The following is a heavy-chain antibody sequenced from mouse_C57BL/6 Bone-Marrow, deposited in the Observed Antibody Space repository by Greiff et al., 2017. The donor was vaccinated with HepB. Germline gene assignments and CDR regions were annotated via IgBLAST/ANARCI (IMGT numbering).Heavy chain of an antibody. Sequence: VHLVESGPGLVQPSQSLSITCTVSGFSFTSYGVHWVRQSPGKGLEWLGVIWRGGSTAYNAAFMSRLSITKDNSKSQVFFKMNSLQADDTAIYYCAKNYGSRDWYFDVWGTGTPVTVSS. CDR2: IWRGGST. D-gene: IGHD1-1*01. V-gene: IGHV2-5*01. CDR1: GFSFTSYG. J-gene: IGHJ1*03. CDR3: AKNYGSRDWYFDV.